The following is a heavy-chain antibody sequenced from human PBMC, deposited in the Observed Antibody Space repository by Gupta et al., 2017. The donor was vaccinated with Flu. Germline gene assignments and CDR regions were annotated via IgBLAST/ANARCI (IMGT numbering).Heavy chain of an antibody. Sequence: EGQLVESGGGLVEPGGSLRLSCAASGFTFIEAYLNWVRQAPGKGLEWVGRLKSHADGGTTDYGPPVKGRFTISRDDSKNTLFLQMRSLQAEDTAMYFCTTDSSGGITFDIWGQGTMVTVSS. CDR3: TTDSSGGITFDI. J-gene: IGHJ3*02. CDR1: GFTFIEAY. D-gene: IGHD3-16*01. CDR2: LKSHADGGTT. V-gene: IGHV3-15*01.